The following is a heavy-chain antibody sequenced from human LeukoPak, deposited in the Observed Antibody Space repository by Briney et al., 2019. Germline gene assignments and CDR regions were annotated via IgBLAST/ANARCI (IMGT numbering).Heavy chain of an antibody. CDR2: ISGSGGST. CDR3: ARVESYFDWLLYAFDI. CDR1: GFTFSSYA. J-gene: IGHJ3*02. D-gene: IGHD3-9*01. V-gene: IGHV3-23*01. Sequence: GGSLRLSCAASGFTFSSYAMSWVRQAPGKGLEWVSGISGSGGSTYYVDSVKGRFTISRDNAKNTLYLQMNSLRAEDTAVYYCARVESYFDWLLYAFDIWGQGTMVTVSS.